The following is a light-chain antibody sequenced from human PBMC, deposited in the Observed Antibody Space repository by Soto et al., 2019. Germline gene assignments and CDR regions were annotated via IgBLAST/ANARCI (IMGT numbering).Light chain of an antibody. CDR3: QQRSNWPIT. Sequence: EIVLTQSPGTLSLSPGERATLSCRASQSVSSSYLAWYQQKPGQAPRLLIYGASSRATGIPDRFSGSGSGTDFTLTISRLEPEDFAVYYCQQRSNWPITFGLGTRLEIK. V-gene: IGKV3D-20*02. J-gene: IGKJ5*01. CDR2: GAS. CDR1: QSVSSSY.